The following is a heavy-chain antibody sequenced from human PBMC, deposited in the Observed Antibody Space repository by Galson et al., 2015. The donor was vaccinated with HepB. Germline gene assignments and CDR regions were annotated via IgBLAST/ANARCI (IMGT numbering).Heavy chain of an antibody. CDR2: ISGSGGST. D-gene: IGHD2-21*01. J-gene: IGHJ4*02. Sequence: SLRLSCAASGFTFSSYAMSWVRQAPGKGLEWVSAISGSGGSTYYADSVKGRFTISRDNSKNTLYLQMNSLRAEDTAVYYCTRGAYCDGDCFKVALDYWGQGALVTVSA. V-gene: IGHV3-23*01. CDR3: TRGAYCDGDCFKVALDY. CDR1: GFTFSSYA.